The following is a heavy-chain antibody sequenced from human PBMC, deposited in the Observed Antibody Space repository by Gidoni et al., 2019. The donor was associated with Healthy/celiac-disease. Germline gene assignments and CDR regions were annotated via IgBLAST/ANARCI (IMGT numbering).Heavy chain of an antibody. V-gene: IGHV1-3*01. CDR3: ARHFYDFWSGSAYNWFDP. D-gene: IGHD3-3*01. J-gene: IGHJ5*02. Sequence: QVQLVQSGAEVKKPGASVQVSCKASGYTFTSYAMHRVRQSPGQRLEWMGWINAGNGNTKDSQKFQGRVTITRDTSARTAYMKLSSLRSEDTAVYYCARHFYDFWSGSAYNWFDPWGQGTLVTVSS. CDR2: INAGNGNT. CDR1: GYTFTSYA.